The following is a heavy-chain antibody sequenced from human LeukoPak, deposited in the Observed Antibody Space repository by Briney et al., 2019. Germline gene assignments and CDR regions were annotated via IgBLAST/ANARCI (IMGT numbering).Heavy chain of an antibody. CDR1: GGTFSSYA. D-gene: IGHD6-13*01. CDR3: ARERLYSSSWRMRYYFDY. Sequence: ASVKVSCKASGGTFSSYAISWVRQAPGQGLEWMGIINPSGGSTSYAQKFQGRVTMTRDTSTSTVYMELSSLRSEDTAVYYCARERLYSSSWRMRYYFDYWGQGTLVTVSS. V-gene: IGHV1-46*01. CDR2: INPSGGST. J-gene: IGHJ4*02.